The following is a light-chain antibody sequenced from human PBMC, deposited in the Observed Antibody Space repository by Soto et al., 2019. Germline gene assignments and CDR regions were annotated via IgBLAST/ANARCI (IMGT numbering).Light chain of an antibody. V-gene: IGKV1-39*01. CDR1: QSISNF. CDR2: AAS. Sequence: DIQMTQSPSSLSASVVDRVTITCRASQSISNFLNWYQQKPGKAPKLLIYAASSLRSGVTSRFSGSGSGTDFTLTISSLQREDFPTYVCQQGYTSAITFGQGTRLEI. CDR3: QQGYTSAIT. J-gene: IGKJ5*01.